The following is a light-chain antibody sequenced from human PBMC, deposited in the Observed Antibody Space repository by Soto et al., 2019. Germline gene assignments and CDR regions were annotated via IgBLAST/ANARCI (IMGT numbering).Light chain of an antibody. CDR3: QHSYSTPLT. V-gene: IGKV1-39*01. CDR1: QSISSY. Sequence: DIQMTQSPSSLSASVGDRVTITCRASQSISSYLNWYQQKPGKAPKLLIYAASSLQSGVPSRFSGSGSGINFTLTISSLQPEDFGTYYCQHSYSTPLTFGGGTKVEIK. J-gene: IGKJ4*01. CDR2: AAS.